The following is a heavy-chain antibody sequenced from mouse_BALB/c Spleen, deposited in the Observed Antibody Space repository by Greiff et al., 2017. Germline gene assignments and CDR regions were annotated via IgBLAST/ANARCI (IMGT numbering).Heavy chain of an antibody. CDR3: ARGGLLGYAMDY. CDR1: GYTFTSYW. CDR2: INPSTGYT. Sequence: VKLMESGAELAKPGASVKMSCKASGYTFTSYWMHWVKQRPGQGLEWIGYINPSTGYTEYNQKFKDKATLTADKSSSTAYMQLSSLTSEDSAVYYCARGGLLGYAMDYWGQGTSVTVSS. D-gene: IGHD2-3*01. V-gene: IGHV1-7*01. J-gene: IGHJ4*01.